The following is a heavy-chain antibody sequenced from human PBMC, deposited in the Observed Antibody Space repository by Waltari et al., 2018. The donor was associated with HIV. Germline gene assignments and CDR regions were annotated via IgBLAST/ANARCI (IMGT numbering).Heavy chain of an antibody. CDR1: AAPLSTAPYY. CDR2: IYTSGST. V-gene: IGHV4-61*02. CDR3: ARDNYLTGYYYYGMDV. D-gene: IGHD4-4*01. Sequence: QVQLQESGPGLVKPSQTLSPPCTPPAAPLSTAPYYRRSIRQPAGKGLEWIGRIYTSGSTNYNPSLKSRVTISVDTSKKQFSLKLSSVTAADTAVYYCARDNYLTGYYYYGMDVWGQGTTVTVSS. J-gene: IGHJ6*02.